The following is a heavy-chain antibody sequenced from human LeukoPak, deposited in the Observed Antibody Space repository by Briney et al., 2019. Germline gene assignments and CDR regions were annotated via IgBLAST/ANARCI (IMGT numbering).Heavy chain of an antibody. D-gene: IGHD1-26*01. CDR2: ISSSSSSTI. CDR1: GFTFSSYS. Sequence: PGGSLRLSCAASGFTFSSYSMNWVRQAPGKGLEWVSYISSSSSSTIYYADSVKGRFTISRDNAKNSLYLQMNSLRAEDTAVYYCARERWGATNFDYWGQGTLVTVSS. V-gene: IGHV3-48*04. CDR3: ARERWGATNFDY. J-gene: IGHJ4*02.